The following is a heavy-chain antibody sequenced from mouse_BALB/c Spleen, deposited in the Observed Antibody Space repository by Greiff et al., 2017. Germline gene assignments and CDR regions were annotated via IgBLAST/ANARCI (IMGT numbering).Heavy chain of an antibody. V-gene: IGHV1-63*01. Sequence: VQLQQSGAELVRPGTSVKISCKASGYAFTNYWLGWVKQRPGHGLEWIGDIYPGSGNTYYNEKFKGKATLTADKSSSTAYMQLSSLTSEDSAVYFCARGESAYYGNYDAMDYWGQGTSVTVSS. CDR2: IYPGSGNT. CDR3: ARGESAYYGNYDAMDY. J-gene: IGHJ4*01. CDR1: GYAFTNYW. D-gene: IGHD2-10*01.